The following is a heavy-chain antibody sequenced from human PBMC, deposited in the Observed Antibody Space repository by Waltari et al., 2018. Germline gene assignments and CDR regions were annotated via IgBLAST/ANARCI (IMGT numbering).Heavy chain of an antibody. D-gene: IGHD6-19*01. CDR1: GFTFSSYA. Sequence: QVQLVESGGGVVQPGRSLRLSCAASGFTFSSYAMPWVRKAPGKGLEWVAVISYEGSNKYYADSVKGRFTISRDNSKNTLYLQMNSLRAEDTAVYYCARAMGIAVAGTGYWGQGTLVTVSS. CDR3: ARAMGIAVAGTGY. J-gene: IGHJ4*02. CDR2: ISYEGSNK. V-gene: IGHV3-30-3*01.